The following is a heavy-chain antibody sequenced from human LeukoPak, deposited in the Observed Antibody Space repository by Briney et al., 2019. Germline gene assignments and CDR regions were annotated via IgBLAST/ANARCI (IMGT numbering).Heavy chain of an antibody. CDR3: VNRLGSGKPYFDY. CDR2: IFWDDDK. V-gene: IGHV2-5*02. CDR1: GLSLSTSGEA. D-gene: IGHD3-10*01. J-gene: IGHJ4*02. Sequence: SGPTLVNPTQTLTLTCTVSGLSLSTSGEAIGWIRQPPGKALEWLGLIFWDDDKYFSPSLKSRLTITRDTSENQVVLMMTNMDPLDPATYYCVNRLGSGKPYFDYWGQGTLVTVSS.